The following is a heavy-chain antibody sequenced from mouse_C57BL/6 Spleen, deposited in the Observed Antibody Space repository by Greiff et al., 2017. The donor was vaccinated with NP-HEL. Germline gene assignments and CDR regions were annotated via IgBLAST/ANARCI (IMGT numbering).Heavy chain of an antibody. CDR1: GFSLSTSGMG. J-gene: IGHJ3*01. Sequence: QVTLKECGPGILQSSQTLSLTCSFSGFSLSTSGMGVSWIRQPSGKGLEWLAHIYWDDDKRYNPSLKSRLTISKDTSRNQVFLKSTSVDTADTATYYCARSDGYPFAYWGQGTLVTVSA. CDR2: IYWDDDK. CDR3: ARSDGYPFAY. V-gene: IGHV8-12*01. D-gene: IGHD2-3*01.